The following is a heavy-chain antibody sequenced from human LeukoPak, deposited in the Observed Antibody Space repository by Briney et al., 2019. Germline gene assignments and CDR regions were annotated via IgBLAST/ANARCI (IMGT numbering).Heavy chain of an antibody. V-gene: IGHV3-21*01. Sequence: GGSLRLSCAASGFTFSSYSMNWVRQAPGKGLEWVSSISSSSSYIYYADSVKGRFTISRDNAKNSLYLQMNSLRAEDTAVYYCARGLWFGELLDNWFDPWGQGTLVTVS. CDR3: ARGLWFGELLDNWFDP. CDR1: GFTFSSYS. CDR2: ISSSSSYI. J-gene: IGHJ5*02. D-gene: IGHD3-10*01.